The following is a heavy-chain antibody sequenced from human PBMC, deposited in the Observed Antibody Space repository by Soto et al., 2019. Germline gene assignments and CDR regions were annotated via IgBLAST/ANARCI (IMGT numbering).Heavy chain of an antibody. J-gene: IGHJ6*02. D-gene: IGHD4-17*01. V-gene: IGHV1-69*13. CDR2: IIPIFGTA. CDR1: GGTFSSYA. CDR3: ARVLTTVDPYGMDV. Sequence: GASVKVSCKASGGTFSSYASSWVRQAPGQGLEWMGGIIPIFGTANYAQKFQGRVTITADESTSTAYMELSSLRSEDTAVYYCARVLTTVDPYGMDVWGQGTTVTVSS.